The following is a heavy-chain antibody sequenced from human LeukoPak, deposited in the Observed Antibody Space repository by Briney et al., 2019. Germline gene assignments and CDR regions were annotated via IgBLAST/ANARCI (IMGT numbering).Heavy chain of an antibody. CDR2: ISSSSSYI. Sequence: PGGSLRLSCAASGFTFSSYSMNWVRQAPGKGLEWVSSISSSSSYIYYVDSVKGRFTISRDNAKNSLFLQMNSLRAEDTAVYYCARFALKTPPTDWGQGTLVTVSS. V-gene: IGHV3-21*01. CDR3: ARFALKTPPTD. J-gene: IGHJ4*02. CDR1: GFTFSSYS. D-gene: IGHD3-10*01.